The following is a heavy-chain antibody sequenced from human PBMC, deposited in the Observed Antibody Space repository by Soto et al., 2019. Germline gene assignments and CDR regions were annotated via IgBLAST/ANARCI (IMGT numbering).Heavy chain of an antibody. CDR3: ARGYPPISWQDYGDHDPRDYYGMDV. Sequence: QVQLVQSGAEVKKPGASVKVSCKASGYTFTGYYMHWVRQAPGQGLEWMGCINPNSGDTNYAHKFQGWVTMTRDTYISTGYMEVNRLRSDDTAVYSCARGYPPISWQDYGDHDPRDYYGMDVWGQGTTVTVSS. J-gene: IGHJ6*02. D-gene: IGHD4-17*01. CDR1: GYTFTGYY. CDR2: INPNSGDT. V-gene: IGHV1-2*04.